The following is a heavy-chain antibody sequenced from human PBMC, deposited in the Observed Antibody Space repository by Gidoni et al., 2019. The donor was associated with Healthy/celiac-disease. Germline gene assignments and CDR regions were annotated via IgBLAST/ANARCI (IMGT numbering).Heavy chain of an antibody. J-gene: IGHJ4*02. CDR3: ARGLGIYSSGWYVFDY. CDR1: GGSFSGDY. CDR2: INHSGST. Sequence: QVQLQQWGAGLLKPSETLSLTCAVYGGSFSGDYWSWIRQPPGKGLGWIGEINHSGSTNYNPSLKSRVTISVDTSKNQFSLKLSSVTAADTAVYYCARGLGIYSSGWYVFDYWGQGTLVTVSS. D-gene: IGHD6-19*01. V-gene: IGHV4-34*01.